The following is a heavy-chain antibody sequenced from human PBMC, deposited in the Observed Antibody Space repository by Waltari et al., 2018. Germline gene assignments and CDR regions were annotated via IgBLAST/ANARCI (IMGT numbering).Heavy chain of an antibody. V-gene: IGHV1-3*01. CDR2: INAGNGNT. D-gene: IGHD3-3*01. Sequence: QVQLVQSGAEVKKPGASVKVSCKASGYTFTSYAMHWVRQAPGQRLEWMGWINAGNGNTKYSQKFQGRVTITRDTSASTAYMELSSLRSEDTAVYYCARGGDFWSGYLNWFDPWGQGTLVTVSS. CDR1: GYTFTSYA. CDR3: ARGGDFWSGYLNWFDP. J-gene: IGHJ5*02.